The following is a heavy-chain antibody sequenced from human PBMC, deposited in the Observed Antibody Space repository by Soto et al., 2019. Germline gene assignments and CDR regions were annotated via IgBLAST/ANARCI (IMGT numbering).Heavy chain of an antibody. CDR3: TRQFVQVNYYGTGSYSYYYYGMDV. V-gene: IGHV3-73*01. CDR1: GFTFRGSA. D-gene: IGHD3-10*01. Sequence: PGGSLRLSCAASGFTFRGSAMHWVRQASGKGLEWVGRIRSKVNSHATAYAASVKGRFTISRDDSKNTAYLQMNSLKTEDTAVYYCTRQFVQVNYYGTGSYSYYYYGMDVWAKGPRSPSP. CDR2: IRSKVNSHAT. J-gene: IGHJ6*02.